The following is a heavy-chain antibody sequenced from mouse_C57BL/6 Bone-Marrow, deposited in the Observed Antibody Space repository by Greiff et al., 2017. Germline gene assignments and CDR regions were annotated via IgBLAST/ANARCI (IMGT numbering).Heavy chain of an antibody. D-gene: IGHD1-1*01. CDR2: ISDGGSYT. J-gene: IGHJ3*01. Sequence: EVQGVESGGGLVKPGGSLKLSCAASGFTFSSYAMSWVRQTPEKRLEWVATISDGGSYTYYPDNVKGRFTISRDNAKNNLYLQMSHLKSEDTAMYYCARDYYGSSDGAYWGQGTLVTVSA. V-gene: IGHV5-4*01. CDR1: GFTFSSYA. CDR3: ARDYYGSSDGAY.